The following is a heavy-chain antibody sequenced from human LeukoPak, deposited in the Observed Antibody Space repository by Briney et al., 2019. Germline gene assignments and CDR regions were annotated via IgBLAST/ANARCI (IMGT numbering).Heavy chain of an antibody. J-gene: IGHJ3*01. D-gene: IGHD2/OR15-2a*01. V-gene: IGHV3-48*03. Sequence: GGSLRLSCAASASTFNTYAMNWVRQAPGKRLEWVSRISSSGGTTYYADSVKGRFTISRDNANKSLFLQLDNLRGEDTAVYYCASSFWDAFDVWGQGTMVTVS. CDR1: ASTFNTYA. CDR3: ASSFWDAFDV. CDR2: ISSSGGTT.